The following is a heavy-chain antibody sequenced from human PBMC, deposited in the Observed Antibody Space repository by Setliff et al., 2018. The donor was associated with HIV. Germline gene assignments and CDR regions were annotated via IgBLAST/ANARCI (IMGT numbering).Heavy chain of an antibody. J-gene: IGHJ5*02. CDR3: AKRTFGSGRFDP. CDR1: GGSISSSSYY. CDR2: IHTTGST. Sequence: ASETLSLTCTVSGGSISSSSYYWGWIRQPAGKGLEWIGQIHTTGSTNYNPSLKSRITISIDTSKNQFSLKLNSVTATDTAVYYCAKRTFGSGRFDPWGQGTLVTVSS. V-gene: IGHV4-61*09. D-gene: IGHD3-16*01.